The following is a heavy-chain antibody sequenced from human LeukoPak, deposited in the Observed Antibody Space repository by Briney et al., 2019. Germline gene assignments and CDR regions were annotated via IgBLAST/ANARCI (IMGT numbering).Heavy chain of an antibody. D-gene: IGHD3-9*01. Sequence: GGSLRPSSASSGFTFNSYAMTWLRQAPGKGLEWVSCITASGGRTYCADSVKGRFTTSRDNSKNSLYLQMNSLRTEDTALYYCAKAAPYYDILTGYPDYWGQGTLVTVSS. CDR2: ITASGGRT. CDR1: GFTFNSYA. V-gene: IGHV3-23*01. J-gene: IGHJ4*02. CDR3: AKAAPYYDILTGYPDY.